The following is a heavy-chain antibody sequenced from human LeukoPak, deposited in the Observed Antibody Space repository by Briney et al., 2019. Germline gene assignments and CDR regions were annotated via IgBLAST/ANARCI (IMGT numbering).Heavy chain of an antibody. D-gene: IGHD3-22*01. CDR2: ISYDGSNK. Sequence: GGSLRLSCAASGFTFSSYGMHWVRQAPGKGLEWVAVISYDGSNKYYADSVKGRFTISRDNSKNTLYLQMNSLRAEDTAVYYCAKPYYDSSGYLDAFDIWGQGTMVTVSS. V-gene: IGHV3-30*18. CDR3: AKPYYDSSGYLDAFDI. J-gene: IGHJ3*02. CDR1: GFTFSSYG.